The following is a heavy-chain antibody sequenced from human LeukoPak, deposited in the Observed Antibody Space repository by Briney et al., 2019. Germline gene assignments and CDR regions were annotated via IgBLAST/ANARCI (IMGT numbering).Heavy chain of an antibody. D-gene: IGHD5-12*01. Sequence: ASVKVSCKASGGTFSSYAISWVRQAPGQGLEWMGWINPNSGGTNYAQKFQGRVTMTRDTSISTAYMELSRLRSDDTAVYYCARQLYSSLPSDYWGQGTLVTVSS. CDR1: GGTFSSYA. J-gene: IGHJ4*02. V-gene: IGHV1-2*02. CDR2: INPNSGGT. CDR3: ARQLYSSLPSDY.